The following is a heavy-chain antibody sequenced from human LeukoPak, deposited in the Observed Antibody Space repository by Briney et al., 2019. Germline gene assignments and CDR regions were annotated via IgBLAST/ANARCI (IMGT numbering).Heavy chain of an antibody. CDR2: IYSGGST. CDR1: GFTVSSNY. D-gene: IGHD4-17*01. V-gene: IGHV3-53*01. CDR3: ARDYGDYPSYRYFDL. Sequence: PGGSLRLSCAASGFTVSSNYMSWVRQAPGKGLEWVSVIYSGGSTYYADSVKGRFTISRDNSKNTLYLQMNSLRVEDTAVYYCARDYGDYPSYRYFDLWGRGTLVTVSS. J-gene: IGHJ2*01.